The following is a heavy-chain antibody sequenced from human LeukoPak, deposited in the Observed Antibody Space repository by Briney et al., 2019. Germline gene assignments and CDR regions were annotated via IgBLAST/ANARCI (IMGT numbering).Heavy chain of an antibody. CDR2: IYYSGST. CDR1: GGSISSYY. CDR3: ARVWGHNDAFDI. Sequence: SETLSLTCTVSGGSISSYYWSWIRQPPGKGLEWIGYIYYSGSTNYNPSLKSRVTISVDTSKNQFSLKLSSVTAADTAVYYCARVWGHNDAFDIWGQGTMVTVSS. J-gene: IGHJ3*02. D-gene: IGHD3-16*01. V-gene: IGHV4-59*01.